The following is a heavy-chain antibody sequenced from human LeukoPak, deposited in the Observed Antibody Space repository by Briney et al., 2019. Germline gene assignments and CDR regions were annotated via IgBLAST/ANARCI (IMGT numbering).Heavy chain of an antibody. D-gene: IGHD6-13*01. Sequence: SETLSLTCIVSGGSISSISSNNYHWGWIRQPPGKGLEWIGSIYYSGSTYYNPSLKSRVTISVDTSKNQFSLKLSSVTAADTAVYYCARGRSSRFWGQGTLVTVSS. CDR1: GGSISSISSNNYH. V-gene: IGHV4-39*07. CDR3: ARGRSSRF. CDR2: IYYSGST. J-gene: IGHJ4*02.